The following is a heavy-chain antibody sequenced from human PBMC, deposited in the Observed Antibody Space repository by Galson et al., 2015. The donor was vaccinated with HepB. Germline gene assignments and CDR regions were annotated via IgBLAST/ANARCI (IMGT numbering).Heavy chain of an antibody. CDR3: ARDREYPTTYYGMDV. CDR2: ISSSSSYI. J-gene: IGHJ6*02. CDR1: GFTFSSYS. D-gene: IGHD2/OR15-2a*01. Sequence: SLRLSCAASGFTFSSYSMNWVRQAPGKGLEWVSSISSSSSYIYYADSVKGRFTISRDNAKNSLYLQMNSLRAEDTAVYYCARDREYPTTYYGMDVWGQGTTVTVSS. V-gene: IGHV3-21*01.